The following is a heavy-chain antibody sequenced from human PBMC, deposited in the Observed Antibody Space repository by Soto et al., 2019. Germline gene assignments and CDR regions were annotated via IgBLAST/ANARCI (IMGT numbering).Heavy chain of an antibody. CDR1: GFTFSSAA. CDR3: AKCSPRYSSGLKAYYFDY. Sequence: EVQLLESWGGLVQPGGALRLSCAASGFTFSSAAMSWFRQAPGKWLEWVSTISGSGGSTYYADSVKGRFTISRDNSTNTLYLQVNSLRAEDTAVYYCAKCSPRYSSGLKAYYFDYWGQGTLVTVSS. D-gene: IGHD6-19*01. V-gene: IGHV3-23*01. J-gene: IGHJ4*02. CDR2: ISGSGGST.